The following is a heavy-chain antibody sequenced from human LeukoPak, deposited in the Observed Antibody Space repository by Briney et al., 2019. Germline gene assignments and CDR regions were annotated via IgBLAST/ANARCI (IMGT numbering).Heavy chain of an antibody. CDR3: ARAGGLGDIDY. D-gene: IGHD2-15*01. CDR1: GFTFSSYW. CDR2: INSDGSTT. V-gene: IGHV3-74*01. J-gene: IGHJ4*02. Sequence: GGSLRLPCADSGFTFSSYWMHWVRQAPGKGLVWVSRINSDGSTTTYADSVKGRFTISRDNAKNTLYLQMNSLRAEDTAVYYCARAGGLGDIDYWGQGTLVTVSS.